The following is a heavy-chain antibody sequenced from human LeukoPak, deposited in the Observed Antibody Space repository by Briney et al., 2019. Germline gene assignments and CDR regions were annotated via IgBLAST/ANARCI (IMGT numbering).Heavy chain of an antibody. D-gene: IGHD6-13*01. V-gene: IGHV3-7*03. CDR1: GFTFSSYG. CDR2: INQDGTEK. Sequence: PGRSLRLSCAASGFTFSSYGMHWVRQAPGKGLEWVAKINQDGTEKAYVDSVRGRFTISRDNAKNSLFLQMNSLRAEDTAVYYCARGPLIAAAGTWWGQGTLVTVSS. J-gene: IGHJ4*02. CDR3: ARGPLIAAAGTW.